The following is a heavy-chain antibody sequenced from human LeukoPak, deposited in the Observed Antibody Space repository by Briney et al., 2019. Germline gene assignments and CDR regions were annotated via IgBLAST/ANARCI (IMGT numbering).Heavy chain of an antibody. J-gene: IGHJ6*02. Sequence: ASVKVSCKASGYTFTNYGLFWVRQAPGQGFEWMGWISANTGNPKALQSFKGRVTMTTDTATSTAYMELRSLTSVDTAVYYCARSSSGYNYRYNYGMDVWGQGTTVIVSS. V-gene: IGHV1-18*01. CDR3: ARSSSGYNYRYNYGMDV. CDR1: GYTFTNYG. D-gene: IGHD5-12*01. CDR2: ISANTGNP.